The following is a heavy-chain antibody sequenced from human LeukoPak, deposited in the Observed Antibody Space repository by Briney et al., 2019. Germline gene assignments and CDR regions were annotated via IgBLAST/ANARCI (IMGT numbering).Heavy chain of an antibody. CDR2: LSAYNGNT. J-gene: IGHJ6*02. CDR1: GYTFTSYG. D-gene: IGHD6-13*01. V-gene: IGHV1-18*01. Sequence: GASVKVSCKASGYTFTSYGISWVRQAPRQGLEWMGWLSAYNGNTNYAQKLQGRVTMTTDTSTSTTYMELRSLRSDDTAVYYCARAFSSSWPYYYYGMDVWGQGTTVTVSS. CDR3: ARAFSSSWPYYYYGMDV.